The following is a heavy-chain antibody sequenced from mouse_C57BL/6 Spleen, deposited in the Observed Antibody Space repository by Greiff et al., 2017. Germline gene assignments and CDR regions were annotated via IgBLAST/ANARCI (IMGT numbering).Heavy chain of an antibody. Sequence: VQLQQSGPELVKPGASVKISCKASGYAFSSSGMNWVKHRPGKGLEWIGRIYPGDGDTTYNGKFKGKATLTAEKSSSTAYLQLSSLTAEDSAVYFCARRSDSFYAIDYWGQGTSVTVSS. J-gene: IGHJ4*01. CDR2: IYPGDGDT. CDR1: GYAFSSSG. CDR3: ARRSDSFYAIDY. D-gene: IGHD1-1*01. V-gene: IGHV1-82*01.